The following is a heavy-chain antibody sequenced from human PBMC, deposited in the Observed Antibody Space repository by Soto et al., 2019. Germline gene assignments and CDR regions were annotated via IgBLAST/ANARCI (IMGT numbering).Heavy chain of an antibody. CDR3: ARLVSAAANDY. Sequence: APVEASSKACRFRITSRYMRSARQAPGQGLEWMGLINPNGGSATYTQKFQGRVTMTRDTSTSTGYMELSSLRSEDTAVYYCARLVSAAANDYWGQGALVTVSS. V-gene: IGHV1-46*01. D-gene: IGHD1-26*01. J-gene: IGHJ4*02. CDR2: INPNGGSA. CDR1: RFRITSRY.